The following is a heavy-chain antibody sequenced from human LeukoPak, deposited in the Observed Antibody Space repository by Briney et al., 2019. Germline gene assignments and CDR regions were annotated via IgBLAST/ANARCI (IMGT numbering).Heavy chain of an antibody. Sequence: GGSLRLSCAASGFTFSSYWMTWVRQAPGKGLEWVANIKPDGSGKYYVDSVKGRFIISRDNAKNSLNLQMNSLRAEDTAVYYCARGAQGYYDSSGYGFDYWGQGTLVTVSS. CDR1: GFTFSSYW. D-gene: IGHD3-22*01. CDR2: IKPDGSGK. CDR3: ARGAQGYYDSSGYGFDY. J-gene: IGHJ4*02. V-gene: IGHV3-7*01.